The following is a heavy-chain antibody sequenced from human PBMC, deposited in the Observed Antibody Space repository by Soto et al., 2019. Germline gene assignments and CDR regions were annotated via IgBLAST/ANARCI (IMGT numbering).Heavy chain of an antibody. J-gene: IGHJ6*02. D-gene: IGHD3-3*01. CDR1: GFTFSSYE. CDR2: ISSSGSTI. V-gene: IGHV3-48*03. CDR3: ARNSPHDAITIFGSYYYYGMDV. Sequence: EVQLVESGGGLVQPGGSLRLSCAASGFTFSSYEMNWVRQAPGKGLEWVSYISSSGSTIYYADSVKGRFTISRDNAKNSLYLQMNSLRADDTAVYYCARNSPHDAITIFGSYYYYGMDVWGQGTTVTVSS.